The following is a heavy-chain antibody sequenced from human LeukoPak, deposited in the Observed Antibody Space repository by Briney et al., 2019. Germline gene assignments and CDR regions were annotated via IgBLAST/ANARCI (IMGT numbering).Heavy chain of an antibody. CDR2: ISGGAGST. CDR1: AITFSTYA. J-gene: IGHJ3*02. Sequence: PGGSLRLSCAASAITFSTYAMSWVRQAPGKGLECVSVISGGAGSTYYADSVKGRFTISRDNSKNTLYLQMNSLRAEDTAVYYCAKGVWRLTHAFDIWGQGTMVTVSS. CDR3: AKGVWRLTHAFDI. D-gene: IGHD2-21*01. V-gene: IGHV3-23*01.